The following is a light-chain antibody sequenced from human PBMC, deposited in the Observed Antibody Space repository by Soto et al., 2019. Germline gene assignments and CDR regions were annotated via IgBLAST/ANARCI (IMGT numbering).Light chain of an antibody. V-gene: IGKV1-39*01. CDR2: VAS. CDR3: QQSFGYPPIT. CDR1: QNIENY. J-gene: IGKJ5*01. Sequence: DIQMTQSPSSLSASLGDTVVISCRAGQNIENYLHWYQQKAGKAPEVLLYVASVLKDGVSSRFSGSGYGTDFTLTITNLQPEDFAMYYCQQSFGYPPITFGQGTRLEI.